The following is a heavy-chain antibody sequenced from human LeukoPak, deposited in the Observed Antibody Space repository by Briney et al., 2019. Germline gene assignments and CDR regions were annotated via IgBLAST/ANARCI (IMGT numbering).Heavy chain of an antibody. CDR3: ARGYYDILTGYLVP. V-gene: IGHV3-48*03. CDR2: ISSSGSTI. D-gene: IGHD3-9*01. J-gene: IGHJ5*02. Sequence: GGSLRLSCAASGFTFSSYEMNWVRQAPGKGLEWVSYISSSGSTIYYADSVKGRFTISRDNAKNSLYLQMNSLRAEDTAVYYCARGYYDILTGYLVPWGQGTLVTDSS. CDR1: GFTFSSYE.